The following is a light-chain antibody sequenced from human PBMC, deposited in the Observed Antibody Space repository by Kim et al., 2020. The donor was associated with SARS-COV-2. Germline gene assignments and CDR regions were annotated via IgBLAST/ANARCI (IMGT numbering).Light chain of an antibody. V-gene: IGKV1-27*01. CDR1: QDIRTY. CDR3: QKYDGAPFT. Sequence: ASIGARVTITCRERQDIRTYLAWYQQKPGIPPKLLIYGTSTLQPAVPSRFSGSGFGTDFTLTSSSLRPEDVATYYCQKYDGAPFTFGPGTKVDIK. CDR2: GTS. J-gene: IGKJ3*01.